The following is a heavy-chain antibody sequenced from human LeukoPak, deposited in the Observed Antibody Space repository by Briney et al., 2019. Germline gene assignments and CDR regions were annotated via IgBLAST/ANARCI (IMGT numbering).Heavy chain of an antibody. D-gene: IGHD6-6*01. CDR3: ARDRPHNWFDP. Sequence: PPGGSLRLSCGASGFTFTTHWIHWVRQAPGKGLVWVSRIKPDGSDTNYADSVKGRFTISRDNAKNTVYLQMNSLRAEDTAVYYCARDRPHNWFDPWGQGTLVTVSS. CDR2: IKPDGSDT. V-gene: IGHV3-74*01. CDR1: GFTFTTHW. J-gene: IGHJ5*02.